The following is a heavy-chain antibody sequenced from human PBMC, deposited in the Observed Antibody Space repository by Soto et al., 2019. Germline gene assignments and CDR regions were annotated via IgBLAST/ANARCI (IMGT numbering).Heavy chain of an antibody. CDR3: ARRGTGTYFDY. CDR2: ISGSGDST. CDR1: GFTCSSYA. Sequence: EVQLLDSGGGLVQPGGSLRLSCAASGFTCSSYAMNWVRQAPGKGLEWVSVISGSGDSTYYADSVKGRFTISRDNSKNTLYLQMNSLRAEDTAVYYCARRGTGTYFDYWGQGTLVTVTS. J-gene: IGHJ4*02. V-gene: IGHV3-23*01. D-gene: IGHD6-13*01.